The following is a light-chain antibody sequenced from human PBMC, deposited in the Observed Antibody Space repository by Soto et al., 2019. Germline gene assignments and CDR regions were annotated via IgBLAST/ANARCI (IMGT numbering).Light chain of an antibody. CDR1: SSNIGERY. CDR3: GTWDSSLSTGI. J-gene: IGLJ2*01. Sequence: QSVLTQPPSVSAAPGQTVTISCSGSSSNIGERYVSWYQHLPGTAPKLLIYDNNKRPSGIADRFSGSSSGTSATLGITGLQTGDEADYYCGTWDSSLSTGIFGGGTKLTVL. CDR2: DNN. V-gene: IGLV1-51*01.